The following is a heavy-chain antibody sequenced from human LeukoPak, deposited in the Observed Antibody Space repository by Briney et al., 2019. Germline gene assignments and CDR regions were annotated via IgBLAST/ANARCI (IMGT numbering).Heavy chain of an antibody. V-gene: IGHV4-4*07. CDR2: IYTSGGT. D-gene: IGHD6-13*01. CDR3: ARSYSSSWYSSFDI. J-gene: IGHJ3*02. Sequence: PSETLSLTCPVSGGSFSIYYWSWIRPPAGKGLEWIGRIYTSGGTNCNPSLESRVTILIDTPKNQFSLRLSSVTAADTAVYYRARSYSSSWYSSFDIWGHGTMVTVSS. CDR1: GGSFSIYY.